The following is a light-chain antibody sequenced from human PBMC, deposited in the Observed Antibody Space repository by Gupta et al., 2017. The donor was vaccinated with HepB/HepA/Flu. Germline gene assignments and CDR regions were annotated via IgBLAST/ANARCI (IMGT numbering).Light chain of an antibody. CDR3: QQSYRTPMCS. J-gene: IGKJ2*04. V-gene: IGKV1-39*01. CDR2: AGS. Sequence: DIQMTQSPSSLSASVGDRVTITCRASQRISTYLNWYQQKPGKAPKLLIYAGSSLQNGVPSRFIGSGSGTDFTLTISNLQPEDFATYYCQQSYRTPMCSFGQGTKLEIK. CDR1: QRISTY.